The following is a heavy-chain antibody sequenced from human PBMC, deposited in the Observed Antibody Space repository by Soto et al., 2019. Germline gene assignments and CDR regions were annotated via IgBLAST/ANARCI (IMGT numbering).Heavy chain of an antibody. CDR3: ARGLGNCSSTSCALGTWFDP. D-gene: IGHD2-2*01. V-gene: IGHV4-39*01. Sequence: PSETLSLTCTVSGGSVSSSSYYWGWVRQPPGKGLEWIGSVYYSGSTYYNPSLKSRVTISVDTSKNQFSLKLSSVTAADTAVYYCARGLGNCSSTSCALGTWFDPWGQGTLVAVSS. J-gene: IGHJ5*02. CDR1: GGSVSSSSYY. CDR2: VYYSGST.